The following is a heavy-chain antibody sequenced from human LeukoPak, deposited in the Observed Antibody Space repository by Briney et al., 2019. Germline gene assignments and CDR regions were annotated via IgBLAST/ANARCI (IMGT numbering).Heavy chain of an antibody. CDR1: GGSISSYY. D-gene: IGHD3-16*01. CDR3: ARASLRYDYVWGSGGAFDI. Sequence: PSETLSLTCTVSGGSISSYYWSWIRQPPGKGLEWIGYIYYSGSTNYNPSLKSRVTISVDTSKNQFSLKLSSVTAADTAVYYCARASLRYDYVWGSGGAFDIWGQGTMVTVSS. CDR2: IYYSGST. V-gene: IGHV4-59*01. J-gene: IGHJ3*02.